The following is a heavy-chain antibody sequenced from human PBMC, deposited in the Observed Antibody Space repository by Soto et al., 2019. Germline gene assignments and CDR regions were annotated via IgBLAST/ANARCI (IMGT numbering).Heavy chain of an antibody. V-gene: IGHV3-30*18. CDR2: ISYDGSNK. Sequence: GGSLRLSCAASGFTFSSYGMHWVRQAPGKGLEWVAVISYDGSNKYYADSVRGRFTISRDNSKNTLYLQMNSLRAEDTAVYYCAKGVRYYYDSSGPGFDYWGQGTLVTV. CDR1: GFTFSSYG. J-gene: IGHJ4*02. CDR3: AKGVRYYYDSSGPGFDY. D-gene: IGHD3-22*01.